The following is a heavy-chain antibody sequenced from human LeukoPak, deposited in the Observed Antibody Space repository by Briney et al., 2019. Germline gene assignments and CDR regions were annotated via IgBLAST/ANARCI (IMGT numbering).Heavy chain of an antibody. CDR1: GFTFSSYA. J-gene: IGHJ4*02. CDR2: ISGSGGST. CDR3: AKDWGHSSGWYYFDY. D-gene: IGHD6-19*01. Sequence: LSGGSLRLSCAASGFTFSSYAMSWVRQAPGKGLEWVSAISGSGGSTYYADSVKGRFTISRDNSKNTLYLQMNSLRAEDTAVYYCAKDWGHSSGWYYFDYWGQGTLVTVSS. V-gene: IGHV3-23*01.